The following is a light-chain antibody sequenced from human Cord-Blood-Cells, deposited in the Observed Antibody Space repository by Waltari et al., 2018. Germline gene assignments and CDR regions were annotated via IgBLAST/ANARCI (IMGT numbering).Light chain of an antibody. Sequence: QSALTQPPSASGSPGQSVTISCTGTSSDVGGYNYVSWYQPHPGKAPKLMIYEVSKRPEGVPDRFTGSKSGNTASLTVSGLQAEDEADYYCSSYAGSNNYVFGTGTKVTVL. CDR2: EVS. CDR1: SSDVGGYNY. CDR3: SSYAGSNNYV. J-gene: IGLJ1*01. V-gene: IGLV2-8*01.